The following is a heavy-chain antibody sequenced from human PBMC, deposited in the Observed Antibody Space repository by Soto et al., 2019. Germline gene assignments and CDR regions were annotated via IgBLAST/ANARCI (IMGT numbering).Heavy chain of an antibody. CDR1: GGTFSSYS. D-gene: IGHD3-9*01. J-gene: IGHJ6*02. CDR3: ARGRYFDWLLAHYYYGMDV. Sequence: ASVKVSCKASGGTFSSYSINWVRQATGQGLEWMGWMNPNSGNTGYAQKFQGRVTMTRNTSISTAYMELSSLRSEDTAVYYCARGRYFDWLLAHYYYGMDVWGQGTTVTVSS. CDR2: MNPNSGNT. V-gene: IGHV1-8*02.